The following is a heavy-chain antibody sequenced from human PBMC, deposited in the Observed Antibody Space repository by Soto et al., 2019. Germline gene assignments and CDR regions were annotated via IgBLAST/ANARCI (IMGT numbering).Heavy chain of an antibody. V-gene: IGHV3-7*05. CDR1: GFTFSTYW. Sequence: VQLVESGGGLVQPGGSLRLSCAASGFTFSTYWMNWVRQAPGKGLQWVANIKEEGSEEYYVDSVKGRFTISRDNAKNSLYLDMNSLRGEDTAVYYCARDWGAPGRGSALGYYYHFGMDVWGQGTTVTVPS. CDR3: ARDWGAPGRGSALGYYYHFGMDV. D-gene: IGHD3-16*01. CDR2: IKEEGSEE. J-gene: IGHJ6*02.